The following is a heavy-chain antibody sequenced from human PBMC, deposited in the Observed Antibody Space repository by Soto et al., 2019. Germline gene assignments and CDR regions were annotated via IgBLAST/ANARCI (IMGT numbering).Heavy chain of an antibody. V-gene: IGHV6-1*01. D-gene: IGHD4-17*01. Sequence: SQTLSLTCAISGDSVSSNSAAWNWIRQPPSRGLEWLGRTYYRSKWYNDYAVSVKSRITINPDTSKNQFSLQLNSVTPEDTAVYYCARDQVYDYGDYGAYWYFDLWGRGTLVTVSS. CDR1: GDSVSSNSAA. J-gene: IGHJ2*01. CDR2: TYYRSKWYN. CDR3: ARDQVYDYGDYGAYWYFDL.